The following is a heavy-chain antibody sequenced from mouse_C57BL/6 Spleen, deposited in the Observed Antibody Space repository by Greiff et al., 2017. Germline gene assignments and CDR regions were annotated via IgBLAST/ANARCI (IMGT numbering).Heavy chain of an antibody. Sequence: QVQLQQSGPGLVQPSQCLSITCTVSGFSLTSYGVPWVRQSPGKGLEWLGVIWSGGSTDYNAEFISRLSISKDNSNGQVFFIMYSLQAVDTAIYYCASGYYYAMDYWGQGTSVTVSS. V-gene: IGHV2-2*01. J-gene: IGHJ4*01. CDR2: IWSGGST. CDR3: ASGYYYAMDY. CDR1: GFSLTSYG. D-gene: IGHD2-2*01.